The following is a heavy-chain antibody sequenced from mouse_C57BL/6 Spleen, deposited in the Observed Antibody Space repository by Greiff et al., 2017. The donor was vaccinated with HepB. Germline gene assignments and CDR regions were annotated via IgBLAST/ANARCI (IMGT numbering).Heavy chain of an antibody. J-gene: IGHJ1*03. CDR1: GFNIKDDY. CDR2: IDPENGDT. CDR3: TATVARYWYFDV. V-gene: IGHV14-4*01. D-gene: IGHD1-1*01. Sequence: VQLKESGAELVRPGASVKLSCTASGFNIKDDYMHWVKQRPEQGLEWIGWIDPENGDTEYASKFQGKATITADTSSNTAYLQLSSLTSEDTAVYYCTATVARYWYFDVWGTGTTVTVSS.